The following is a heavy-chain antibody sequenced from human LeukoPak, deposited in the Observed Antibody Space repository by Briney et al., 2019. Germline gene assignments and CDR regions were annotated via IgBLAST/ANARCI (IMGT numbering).Heavy chain of an antibody. Sequence: GGSLRLSCAASGLTFKSYGKTCVRQVPGKGLEWVSSITGAGSSTKYADSVNGRFTISRDNSKNTLSLQMTGLRAEDTAVYYCARKVAVAMDLDQWVQGTLVTVSS. J-gene: IGHJ5*02. CDR3: ARKVAVAMDLDQ. V-gene: IGHV3-23*01. CDR2: ITGAGSST. CDR1: GLTFKSYG. D-gene: IGHD5-18*01.